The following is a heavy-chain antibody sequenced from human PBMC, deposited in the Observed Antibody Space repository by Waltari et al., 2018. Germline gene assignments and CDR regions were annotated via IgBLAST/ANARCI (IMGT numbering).Heavy chain of an antibody. CDR3: ARRSSRTVTTYYYYYMDV. Sequence: EVQLVESGGGLVQPGGSLRLSCAASGFTFSSYAMSWVRQAPGQGLEWVSAISGSGGSTYYADSVKGRFTISRDNAKNSLYLQMNSLRAEDTAVYYCARRSSRTVTTYYYYYMDVWGKGTTVTVSS. CDR2: ISGSGGST. V-gene: IGHV3-23*04. CDR1: GFTFSSYA. D-gene: IGHD4-17*01. J-gene: IGHJ6*03.